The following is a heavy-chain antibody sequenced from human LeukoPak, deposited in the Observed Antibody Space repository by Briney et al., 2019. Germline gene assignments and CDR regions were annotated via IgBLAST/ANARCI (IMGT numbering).Heavy chain of an antibody. CDR1: GFTFSGSA. CDR3: TRHLGTAMVYDY. Sequence: GGSLRLSCAASGFTFSGSATHWVRQASGKGLEWVGRIRSKANSYATAYAASVKGRFTISRDDSKNTAYLQMNSLKTEDTAVYYCTRHLGTAMVYDYWGQGTLVTVSS. V-gene: IGHV3-73*01. J-gene: IGHJ4*02. CDR2: IRSKANSYAT. D-gene: IGHD5-18*01.